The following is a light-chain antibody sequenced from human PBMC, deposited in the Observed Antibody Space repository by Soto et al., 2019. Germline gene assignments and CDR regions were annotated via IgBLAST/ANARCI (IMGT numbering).Light chain of an antibody. V-gene: IGKV3-11*01. J-gene: IGKJ4*01. CDR3: QQRTNWLWT. Sequence: LFAQSPAPLALSSGERATLSRRASQTISSYLAWYQQKPGQAPRLLIYAASKRATGIPVRFSGSGSGTDFTLTISSLEPEDFAVYYCQQRTNWLWTFGGGTKV. CDR1: QTISSY. CDR2: AAS.